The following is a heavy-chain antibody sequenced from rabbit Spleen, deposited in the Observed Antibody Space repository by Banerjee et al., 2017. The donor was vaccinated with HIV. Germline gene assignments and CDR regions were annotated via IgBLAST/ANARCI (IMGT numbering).Heavy chain of an antibody. CDR3: ARDLVAVIGWNFNL. J-gene: IGHJ4*01. V-gene: IGHV1S45*01. Sequence: QEHLKESGGDLVKPGASLTLTCKASGFSFSDRDVMCWVRQAPGKGLEWIACINTATGKAVYASWAKGRFTISKTSSTTVTLQMTSLTAADTATYFCARDLVAVIGWNFNLWGQGTLVTVS. CDR1: GFSFSDRDV. D-gene: IGHD1-1*01. CDR2: INTATGKA.